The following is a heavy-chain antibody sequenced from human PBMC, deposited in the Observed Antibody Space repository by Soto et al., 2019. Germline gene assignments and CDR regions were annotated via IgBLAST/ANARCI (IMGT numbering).Heavy chain of an antibody. CDR3: GRESRYCGGGSCYFPPVMDS. J-gene: IGHJ4*02. Sequence: QVQLVQSGAEVKKPGSSVKVSCKASGGTFSSYAISWVRQAPGQGLEWMGGIIPIFGTANYAQKFQGRVTITADESTSTAYRELSSLRSEDPAVYYWGRESRYCGGGSCYFPPVMDSGGQGPLVTVPS. V-gene: IGHV1-69*12. CDR2: IIPIFGTA. D-gene: IGHD2-15*01. CDR1: GGTFSSYA.